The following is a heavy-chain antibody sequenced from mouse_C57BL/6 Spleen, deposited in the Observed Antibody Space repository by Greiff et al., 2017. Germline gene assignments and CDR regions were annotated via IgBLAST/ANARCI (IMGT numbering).Heavy chain of an antibody. CDR2: ISSGSSTI. CDR3: ARRDDVPCFAY. J-gene: IGHJ3*01. CDR1: GFTFSDYG. V-gene: IGHV5-17*01. Sequence: EVMLVESGGGLVKPGGSLKLSCAASGFTFSDYGMHLVRRDPEKGLEWVAYISSGSSTIYYADTVKVRFTISRDNAKNTLFLQMTSLRSEDTAMYYFARRDDVPCFAYWGQGFLVTVSA.